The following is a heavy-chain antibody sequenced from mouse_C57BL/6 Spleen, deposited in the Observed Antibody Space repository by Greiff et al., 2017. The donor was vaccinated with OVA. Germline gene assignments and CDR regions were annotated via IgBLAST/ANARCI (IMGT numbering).Heavy chain of an antibody. V-gene: IGHV1-80*01. CDR2: IYPGDGDT. Sequence: LVESGAELVKPGASVKISCKASGYAFSSYWMNWVKQRPGKGLEWIGQIYPGDGDTNYNGKFKGKATLTADKSSSTAYMQLSSLTSEDSAVYFCARYSNPQAMDYWGQGTSVTVSS. CDR1: GYAFSSYW. D-gene: IGHD2-5*01. J-gene: IGHJ4*01. CDR3: ARYSNPQAMDY.